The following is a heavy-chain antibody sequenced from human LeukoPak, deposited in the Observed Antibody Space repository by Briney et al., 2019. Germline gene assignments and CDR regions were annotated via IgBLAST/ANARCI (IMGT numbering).Heavy chain of an antibody. V-gene: IGHV3-23*01. D-gene: IGHD1-1*01. J-gene: IGHJ6*02. CDR3: ARQRLDSFRGMEL. CDR1: GFTFSSYA. Sequence: GGSLRLSCAASGFTFSSYAVSWVRQAPGKGLEWVSGISGSGSPTHYADSVKGRFAISRDNSKNTVYLQMNSLRAEDTAVYYCARQRLDSFRGMELWGQGTTVTVSS. CDR2: ISGSGSPT.